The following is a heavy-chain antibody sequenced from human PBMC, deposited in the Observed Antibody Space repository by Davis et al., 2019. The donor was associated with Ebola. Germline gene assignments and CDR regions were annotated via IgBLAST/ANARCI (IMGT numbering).Heavy chain of an antibody. CDR1: GGTFTNYA. Sequence: AASVKVSCKTSGGTFTNYAVNWVRQAPGQGLEWMGRIIPVVDTKDYAQKFQGRVTITADESTSTAYMELRSLRSEDTAVYYCEGDSSGYHHQNYWGQGTLVTVSS. V-gene: IGHV1-69*11. J-gene: IGHJ4*02. D-gene: IGHD3-22*01. CDR2: IIPVVDTK. CDR3: EGDSSGYHHQNY.